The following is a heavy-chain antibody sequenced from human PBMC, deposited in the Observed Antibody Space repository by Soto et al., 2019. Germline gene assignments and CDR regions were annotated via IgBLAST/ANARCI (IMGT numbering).Heavy chain of an antibody. D-gene: IGHD2-2*01. V-gene: IGHV3-23*01. J-gene: IGHJ6*01. CDR1: GFTFISYS. Sequence: PVGSLILSCAASGFTFISYSIGWFLQAPVKGLEWVSAISGSGGSTYYADSVKGRFTISRDNSKNTLYLQMNSLRAEDTAVYYCAKDSERKKMPLGMEVWGQGTTVTVSS. CDR3: AKDSERKKMPLGMEV. CDR2: ISGSGGST.